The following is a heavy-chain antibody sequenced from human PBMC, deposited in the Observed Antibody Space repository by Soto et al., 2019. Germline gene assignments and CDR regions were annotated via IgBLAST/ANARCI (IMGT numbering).Heavy chain of an antibody. J-gene: IGHJ3*01. V-gene: IGHV3-23*01. D-gene: IGHD2-8*02. CDR3: AKATATGGGAFDF. CDR1: GFPCGSYD. CDR2: ILVDGRT. Sequence: PGGSLRLSCAASGFPCGSYDMTWVRQAPGKGLEWVSTILVDGRTFYVDSVKGRFTISRDNSRNTVYPQMNSLTAGDTALYYCAKATATGGGAFDFCGQGTMVTVSS.